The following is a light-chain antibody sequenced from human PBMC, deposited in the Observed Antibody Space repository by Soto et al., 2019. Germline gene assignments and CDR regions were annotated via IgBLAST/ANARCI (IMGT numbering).Light chain of an antibody. CDR2: EVS. CDR3: SSYAGSNILYV. J-gene: IGLJ1*01. Sequence: QSALTQPPSASGSPGQSVTISCTGTSNDVGGYNYVSWYQQHPGKAPKLMIYEVSKRPSGVPDRFSGSKSGNTASLTVSGLQAEDEADYYCSSYAGSNILYVFGTGTKVTVL. CDR1: SNDVGGYNY. V-gene: IGLV2-8*01.